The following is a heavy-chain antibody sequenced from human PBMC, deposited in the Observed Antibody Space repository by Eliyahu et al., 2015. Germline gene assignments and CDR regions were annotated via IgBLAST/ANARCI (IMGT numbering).Heavy chain of an antibody. CDR2: ISYDGSNK. D-gene: IGHD3-22*01. CDR1: TFSSYG. Sequence: TFSSYGMHWVRQAPGKGLEWVAVISYDGSNKYYADSVKGRFTISRDNSKNTLYLQMNSLRAEDTAVYYCAKDQGVTYYYDSSGLNYYFHGMDVWGQGTTVTVSS. J-gene: IGHJ6*02. V-gene: IGHV3-30*18. CDR3: AKDQGVTYYYDSSGLNYYFHGMDV.